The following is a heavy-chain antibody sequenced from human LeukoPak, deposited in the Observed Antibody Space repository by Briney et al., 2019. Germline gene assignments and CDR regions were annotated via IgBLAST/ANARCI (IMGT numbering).Heavy chain of an antibody. Sequence: GGSLRLSCAASGFTFGTHDMQWVRQAPGKGLEWVSGISRNGPTYSYFVRGRFTISRDNSKDTLYLQMSSLRAEDTAVYYGAKGGYFKFENGGQGTVVSVSS. D-gene: IGHD2-2*03. CDR3: AKGGYFKFEN. J-gene: IGHJ3*01. CDR1: GFTFGTHD. V-gene: IGHV3-23*01. CDR2: ISRNGPT.